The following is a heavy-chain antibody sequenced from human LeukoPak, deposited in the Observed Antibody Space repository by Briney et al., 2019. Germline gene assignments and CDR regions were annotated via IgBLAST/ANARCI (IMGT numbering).Heavy chain of an antibody. CDR3: AREVVDITGTTVDY. CDR1: GFTFSSYS. CDR2: ISSSSSSTI. V-gene: IGHV3-48*01. D-gene: IGHD1-7*01. J-gene: IGHJ4*02. Sequence: PGGSLRLSCAASGFTFSSYSMNWVRQAPGKGLEWVSYISSSSSSTIYYADSVKGRFTISRDNAKNSLYLQMNSLRAEDTAVYYCAREVVDITGTTVDYWGQGTLVTVSS.